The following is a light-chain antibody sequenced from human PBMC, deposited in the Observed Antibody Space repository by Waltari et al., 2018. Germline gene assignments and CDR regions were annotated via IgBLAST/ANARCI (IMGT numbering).Light chain of an antibody. V-gene: IGLV2-8*01. CDR3: SSFAGSSQML. CDR1: SSDVGGFDY. J-gene: IGLJ2*01. Sequence: QSALTQPPSASGSPGQSVTISCTGTSSDVGGFDYVSWYQQHPGKVPRLMIYEVSKRPSGVPDRFSGSKSGNTASLTVYGLQVEDEADYYCSSFAGSSQMLFGGGTKLTVL. CDR2: EVS.